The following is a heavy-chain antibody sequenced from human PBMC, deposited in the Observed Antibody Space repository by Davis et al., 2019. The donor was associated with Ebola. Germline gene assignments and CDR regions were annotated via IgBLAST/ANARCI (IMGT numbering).Heavy chain of an antibody. V-gene: IGHV3-7*03. D-gene: IGHD1-26*01. CDR2: IKQDGSEK. J-gene: IGHJ3*02. Sequence: GESLKISCAASGFTFSSYWMSWVRQAPGKGLEWVANIKQDGSEKYYVDSVKGRFTISRDNAKNSLYLQMNSLRAEDTAVYYCARDLMVGAWPNAFDIWGQGTMVTVSS. CDR1: GFTFSSYW. CDR3: ARDLMVGAWPNAFDI.